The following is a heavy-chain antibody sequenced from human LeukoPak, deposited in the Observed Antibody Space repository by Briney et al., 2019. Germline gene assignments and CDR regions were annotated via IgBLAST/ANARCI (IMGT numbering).Heavy chain of an antibody. V-gene: IGHV3-9*03. J-gene: IGHJ4*02. D-gene: IGHD3-16*01. CDR3: AKGGPAYDYVSGLVGDYFDY. CDR1: GFTFDDYA. Sequence: PGGSLRLSCAASGFTFDDYAMHWVRQAPGKGLEWVSGISWNSGSIGYADSVKGRFTISRDNAKNSLYLQMNSLRAEDMALYYCAKGGPAYDYVSGLVGDYFDYWGQGTLVTVSS. CDR2: ISWNSGSI.